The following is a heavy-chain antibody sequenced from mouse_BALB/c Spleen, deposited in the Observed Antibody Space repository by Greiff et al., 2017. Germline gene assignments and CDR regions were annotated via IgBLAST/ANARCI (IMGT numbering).Heavy chain of an antibody. CDR2: ISSGSSTI. D-gene: IGHD3-3*01. Sequence: EVHLVESGGGLVQPGGSRKLSCAASGFTFSSFGMHWVRQAPEKGLEWVAYISSGSSTIYYADTVKGRFTISRDNPKNTLFLQMTSLRSEDTAMYYCARGDSYYFDYWGQGTTLTVSS. CDR3: ARGDSYYFDY. V-gene: IGHV5-17*02. J-gene: IGHJ2*01. CDR1: GFTFSSFG.